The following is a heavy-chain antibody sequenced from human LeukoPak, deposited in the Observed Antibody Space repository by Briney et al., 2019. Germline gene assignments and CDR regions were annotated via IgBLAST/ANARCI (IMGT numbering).Heavy chain of an antibody. J-gene: IGHJ4*02. Sequence: SETLSLTCTVSGGSISSYNWSWLRQPPGQGLEWIGYIYYSGSTNYNPSLKSRVTISVDTSKNQCSLKLSSVTAADTAVYYCASLDTMQRFDYWGQGTLVTVSS. CDR2: IYYSGST. V-gene: IGHV4-59*01. D-gene: IGHD3-10*01. CDR3: ASLDTMQRFDY. CDR1: GGSISSYN.